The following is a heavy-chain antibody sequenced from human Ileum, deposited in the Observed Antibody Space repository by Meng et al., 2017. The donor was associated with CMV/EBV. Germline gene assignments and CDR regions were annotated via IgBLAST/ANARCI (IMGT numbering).Heavy chain of an antibody. CDR2: IHPTGTT. Sequence: VQLQASGPRLLQPSEALPLTCTVTGGSLTSYYWTWIRQPAGKGLEWIGRIHPTGTTDDNPSLRSRVSMSLDKSKNQFSLKLTSVTAADTAVYYCARAAARGVPVDLWGQGTLVTVSS. D-gene: IGHD3-10*01. J-gene: IGHJ5*02. CDR1: GGSLTSYY. CDR3: ARAAARGVPVDL. V-gene: IGHV4-4*07.